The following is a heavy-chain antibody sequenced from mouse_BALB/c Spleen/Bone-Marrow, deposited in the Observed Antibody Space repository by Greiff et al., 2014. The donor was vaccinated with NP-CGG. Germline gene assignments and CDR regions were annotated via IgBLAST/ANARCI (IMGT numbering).Heavy chain of an antibody. CDR2: INPFIGAT. CDR1: GYSFTGYY. CDR3: ARSRYVPMDY. V-gene: IGHV1-31*01. Sequence: EVQRVESGPELVKPGASVKISCKASGYSFTGYYMHWVKQSHVKSLEWIGRINPFIGATSYSQNFKDKASLTVDKSSSTAYMELHSLTFEDSAVYYCARSRYVPMDYRGQGTSVTVSS. D-gene: IGHD2-12*01. J-gene: IGHJ4*01.